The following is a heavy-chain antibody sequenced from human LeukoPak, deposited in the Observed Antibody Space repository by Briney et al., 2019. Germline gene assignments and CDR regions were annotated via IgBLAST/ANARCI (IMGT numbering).Heavy chain of an antibody. V-gene: IGHV1-2*02. CDR3: ARATSYCSSTSCSPTGY. CDR2: INPNSGGT. Sequence: GASVKVSCKASGYTFTGYYMHWVRQAPGQGLEWMGWINPNSGGTNYAQKFQGRVTMTRDTSISTAYMELSRLRSDDTAVYYCARATSYCSSTSCSPTGYWGQGTLVTVSS. CDR1: GYTFTGYY. J-gene: IGHJ4*02. D-gene: IGHD2-2*01.